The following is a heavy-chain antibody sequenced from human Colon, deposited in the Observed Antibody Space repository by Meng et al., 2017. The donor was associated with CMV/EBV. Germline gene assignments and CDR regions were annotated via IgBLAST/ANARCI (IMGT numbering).Heavy chain of an antibody. CDR1: GGYINRGGDY. Sequence: AGGYINRGGDYGSWIRQPPGRGQEWIGYVYFSGSTYYTPSLQSRITISVDTSKSQFSLKLNSVTTADTAVYYCARAYPSYFFDSWGQGTLVTVSS. CDR2: VYFSGST. V-gene: IGHV4-30-4*01. CDR3: ARAYPSYFFDS. J-gene: IGHJ4*02.